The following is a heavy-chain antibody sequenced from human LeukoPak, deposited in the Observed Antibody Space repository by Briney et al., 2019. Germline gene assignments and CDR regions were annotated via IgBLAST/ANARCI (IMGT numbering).Heavy chain of an antibody. CDR1: GGSISSSSYY. J-gene: IGHJ4*02. D-gene: IGHD3-10*01. CDR3: ARDTMVRGAFDY. V-gene: IGHV4-39*07. Sequence: SETLSLTCTVSGGSISSSSYYWGWIRQPPGEGLEWIGSIYYSGSTYYNPSLKSRVTISVDTSKNQFSLKLSSVTAADTAVYYCARDTMVRGAFDYWGQGTLVTVSS. CDR2: IYYSGST.